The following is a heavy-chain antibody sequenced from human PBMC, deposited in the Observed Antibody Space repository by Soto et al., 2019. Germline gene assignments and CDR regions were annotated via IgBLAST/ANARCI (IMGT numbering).Heavy chain of an antibody. CDR2: IYYSGST. J-gene: IGHJ4*02. Sequence: QVQLPESGPGLVKPSETLSLTCTVSGGSISRYYWSWIRQPPGKGLEWIGHIYYSGSTNSNPPRKSRVTISVATSTNRFSLKRRSVTAADTAVYACARHQDSWCQGTVVTVSS. CDR3: ARHQDS. CDR1: GGSISRYY. V-gene: IGHV4-59*08.